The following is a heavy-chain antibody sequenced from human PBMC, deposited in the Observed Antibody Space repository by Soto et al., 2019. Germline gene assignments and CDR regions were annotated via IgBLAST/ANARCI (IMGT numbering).Heavy chain of an antibody. J-gene: IGHJ4*02. V-gene: IGHV4-39*01. CDR3: GRVMIGTSRHTDSDY. D-gene: IGHD2-2*01. CDR2: IDYNGVT. CDR1: GASISSRDYY. Sequence: SETLSLTCPVSGASISSRDYYWGWIRQTPGKGLEWIGNIDYNGVTYYNPSLKSRVTVSKDTSKNQFSLKVASVTAADTAIYYCGRVMIGTSRHTDSDYWGQGTQVTVSS.